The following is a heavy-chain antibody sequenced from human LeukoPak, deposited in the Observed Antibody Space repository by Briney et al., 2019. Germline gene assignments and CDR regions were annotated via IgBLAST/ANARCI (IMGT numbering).Heavy chain of an antibody. V-gene: IGHV1-2*02. D-gene: IGHD3-22*01. CDR1: GYTFTSYG. Sequence: ASVKVSCKASGYTFTSYGISWVRQAPGQGLEWMGWINPNSGGTNYAQKFQGRVTMTRDTSISTAYMELSRLRSDDTAAYYCARDGNYYYDSSGYSPHFDYWGQGTLVTVSS. CDR3: ARDGNYYYDSSGYSPHFDY. CDR2: INPNSGGT. J-gene: IGHJ4*02.